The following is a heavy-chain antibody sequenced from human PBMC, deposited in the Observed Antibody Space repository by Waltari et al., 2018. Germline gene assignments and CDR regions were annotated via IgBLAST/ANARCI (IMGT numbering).Heavy chain of an antibody. Sequence: QVQLQESGPGLVKPSETLSLTCTVSGGSISSYYWSWIRQPPGKGLEWIGYIYYSGSTNYNPSLKSRVTISVDTSKNQFSLKLSSVAAADTAVYYCARDLSGSYVYWGQGTLVTVSS. J-gene: IGHJ4*02. CDR1: GGSISSYY. V-gene: IGHV4-59*01. CDR3: ARDLSGSYVY. CDR2: IYYSGST. D-gene: IGHD1-26*01.